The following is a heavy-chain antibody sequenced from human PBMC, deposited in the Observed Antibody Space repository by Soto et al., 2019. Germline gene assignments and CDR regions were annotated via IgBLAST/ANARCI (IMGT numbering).Heavy chain of an antibody. Sequence: GGSLRLSCAASGFTFSSYWMSWVRQAPGKGLEWVANIKQDGSEKYYVDSVKGRFTISRDNAKNSLYLQMNSLRAEDTAVYYCARDSSGWVDGIDYWGQGTLVTVSS. V-gene: IGHV3-7*01. CDR2: IKQDGSEK. D-gene: IGHD6-19*01. J-gene: IGHJ4*02. CDR3: ARDSSGWVDGIDY. CDR1: GFTFSSYW.